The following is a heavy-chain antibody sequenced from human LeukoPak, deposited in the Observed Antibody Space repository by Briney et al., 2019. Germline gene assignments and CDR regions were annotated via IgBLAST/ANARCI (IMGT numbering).Heavy chain of an antibody. J-gene: IGHJ4*02. CDR2: I. CDR1: GFTFSSYS. Sequence: GGSLRLSCAASGFTFSSYSMSWVRQAPGKGLEWVSAIKGRFTISRDNSKNTLYLQMNSLRAEDTAVYYCAKIGGNVVYWGQGTLVTVSS. V-gene: IGHV3-23*01. D-gene: IGHD4-23*01. CDR3: AKIGGNVVY.